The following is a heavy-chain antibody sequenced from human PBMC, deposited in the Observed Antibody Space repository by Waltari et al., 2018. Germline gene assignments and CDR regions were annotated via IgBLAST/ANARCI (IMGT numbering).Heavy chain of an antibody. CDR1: GGSFSGYY. D-gene: IGHD2-15*01. Sequence: QVQLQQWGAGLLKPSETLSLTCAVSGGSFSGYYWSWIRQPPGKGLEWMGEIKQRGSTTYNPSLKSRVTISVDTSKNQFSLKLSSVTAADTAVYYCASPPSHCSGGSCYSTYFQHWGQGTLVTVSS. J-gene: IGHJ1*01. V-gene: IGHV4-34*01. CDR2: IKQRGST. CDR3: ASPPSHCSGGSCYSTYFQH.